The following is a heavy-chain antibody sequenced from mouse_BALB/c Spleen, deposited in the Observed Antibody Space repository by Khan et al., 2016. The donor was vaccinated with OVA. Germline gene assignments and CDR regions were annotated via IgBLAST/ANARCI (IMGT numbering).Heavy chain of an antibody. Sequence: VELQQPGAELARPGASVKLSCKASGYIFTDYNINWMRQRTGQGLEWIGEIYPGSDNTYYNERFKGKATLTVDKSSSTAYMHLSSLTSEDSAVYCCTREWAAWFPYWGQGTLVTVSA. CDR1: GYIFTDYN. J-gene: IGHJ3*01. V-gene: IGHV1-77*01. CDR2: IYPGSDNT. CDR3: TREWAAWFPY.